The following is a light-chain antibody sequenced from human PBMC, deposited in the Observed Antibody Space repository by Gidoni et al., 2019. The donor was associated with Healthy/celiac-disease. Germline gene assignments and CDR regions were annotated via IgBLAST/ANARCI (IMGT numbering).Light chain of an antibody. CDR3: QVWDSSSDHVV. V-gene: IGLV3-21*02. Sequence: SYVLSQPPSVSVAPGQTARITRGGHNIGSKSVHWYQQKPGQAPVLVVYDVSDRPSGIPERFSGSNAGNTATLTISRVEAGDEADYYCQVWDSSSDHVVFGGGTKLTVL. J-gene: IGLJ2*01. CDR2: DVS. CDR1: NIGSKS.